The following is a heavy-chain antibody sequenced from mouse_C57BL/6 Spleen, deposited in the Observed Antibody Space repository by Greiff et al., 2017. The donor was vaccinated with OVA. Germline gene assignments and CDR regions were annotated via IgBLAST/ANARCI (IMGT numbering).Heavy chain of an antibody. CDR1: GYTFTSYW. CDR2: IDPSDSET. Sequence: VQLQQPGAELVRPGSSVKLSCKASGYTFTSYWMHWVKQRPIQGLEWIGNIDPSDSETHYNQQFKDKATLTVDNSSSTAYRQVSSLTSEDSAVYYCARGYYGNYVDYAMDYWGQGTSVTVSS. D-gene: IGHD2-1*01. V-gene: IGHV1-52*01. J-gene: IGHJ4*01. CDR3: ARGYYGNYVDYAMDY.